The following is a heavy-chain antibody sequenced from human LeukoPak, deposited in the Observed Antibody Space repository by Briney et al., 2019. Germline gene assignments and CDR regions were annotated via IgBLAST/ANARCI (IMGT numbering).Heavy chain of an antibody. J-gene: IGHJ4*02. CDR3: ARVGDYSNFYFDY. CDR1: GGSVSSGSYY. V-gene: IGHV4-61*01. D-gene: IGHD4-11*01. CDR2: IYYSGST. Sequence: PSETLSLTCTVSGGSVSSGSYYWRWIRQPPGKGLEWIGYIYYSGSTNYNPSLKSRVTISVDTSKNQFSLKLSSVTAADTAVYYCARVGDYSNFYFDYWGQGTLVTVSS.